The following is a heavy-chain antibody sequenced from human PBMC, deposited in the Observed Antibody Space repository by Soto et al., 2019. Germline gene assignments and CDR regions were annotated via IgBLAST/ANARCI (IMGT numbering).Heavy chain of an antibody. V-gene: IGHV4-39*01. CDR1: GGSISSSSYY. D-gene: IGHD3-22*01. CDR3: ARQGDYYDSSGYYFVY. Sequence: PSETLSLTCTVSGGSISSSSYYWGWIRQPPGKGLEWIGSIYYSGSTYYNPSLKSRVTISVDTSKNQFSLKLSSVTAADTAVYYCARQGDYYDSSGYYFVYWGQGTLVTV. CDR2: IYYSGST. J-gene: IGHJ4*02.